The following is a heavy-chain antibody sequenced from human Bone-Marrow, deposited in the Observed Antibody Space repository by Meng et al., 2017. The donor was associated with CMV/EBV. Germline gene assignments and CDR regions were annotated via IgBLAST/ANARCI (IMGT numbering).Heavy chain of an antibody. CDR2: IVSSSSTL. D-gene: IGHD3-3*01. CDR1: GFTFKSYS. V-gene: IGHV3-48*04. Sequence: GESLKISCAASGFTFKSYSMNWVRQAPGKGLEWVSYIVSSSSTLYYADSVKGRFTISRDNAKNSLYLQMNSLRAEDTAVYYCARDSAELRFLEWLSLYLDYWGQGTLVTVSS. CDR3: ARDSAELRFLEWLSLYLDY. J-gene: IGHJ4*02.